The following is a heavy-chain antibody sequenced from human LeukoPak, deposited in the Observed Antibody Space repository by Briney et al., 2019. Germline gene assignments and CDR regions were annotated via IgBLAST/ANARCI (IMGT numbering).Heavy chain of an antibody. Sequence: SETLSLTCTVSGASISSYYWNWIRQPAGKGLEWIGRIYTSGNTNYNPSLKSRVTMSVDTSKNQFSLKLSSVTAADTAVYYCARDHLDNSLFYYYFDFWGQGTLVTVSS. CDR3: ARDHLDNSLFYYYFDF. V-gene: IGHV4-4*07. CDR1: GASISSYY. D-gene: IGHD3-22*01. CDR2: IYTSGNT. J-gene: IGHJ4*01.